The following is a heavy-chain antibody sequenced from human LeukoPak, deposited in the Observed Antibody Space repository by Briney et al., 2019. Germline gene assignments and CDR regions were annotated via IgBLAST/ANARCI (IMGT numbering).Heavy chain of an antibody. CDR3: ARDQTGNIDY. V-gene: IGHV3-48*03. CDR2: ISDSGNTI. J-gene: IGHJ4*02. Sequence: GGSLRLSCAASGFTFSNYEMNWVRQAPGKGLEWVSYISDSGNTIYYADSVKGRFTISRDNAKNSLYLQMNSLRAEDTAVYFCARDQTGNIDYWGKGTLVTVSS. CDR1: GFTFSNYE.